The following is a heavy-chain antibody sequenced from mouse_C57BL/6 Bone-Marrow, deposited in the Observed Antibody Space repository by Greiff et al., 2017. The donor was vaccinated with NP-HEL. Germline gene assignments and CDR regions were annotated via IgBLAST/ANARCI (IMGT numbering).Heavy chain of an antibody. D-gene: IGHD3-3*01. CDR1: GYTFTSYG. Sequence: QVQLQQSGAELARPGASVKLSCKASGYTFTSYGISWVKQRTGQGLGWIGEIYPRSGNTYYNEKFKGKATLTADKSSSTAYMELRSLTSEDSAVYFCARERLGAMDYWGQGTSVTVSS. V-gene: IGHV1-81*01. CDR3: ARERLGAMDY. J-gene: IGHJ4*01. CDR2: IYPRSGNT.